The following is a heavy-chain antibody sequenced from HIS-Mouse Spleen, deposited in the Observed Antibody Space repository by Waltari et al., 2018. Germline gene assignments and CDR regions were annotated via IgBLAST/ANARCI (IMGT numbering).Heavy chain of an antibody. Sequence: QVQLVQSGAEVKKPGASVKVSCKVSGYTLTELSMHWVRQAPGKGLEWMGGFDPEDGETIYAQKFQGRGTRTEDTSTDTAYMELSSLRSEDTAVYYCATHQEYSSSWINWFDPWGQGTLVTVSS. D-gene: IGHD6-13*01. J-gene: IGHJ5*02. V-gene: IGHV1-24*01. CDR2: FDPEDGET. CDR1: GYTLTELS. CDR3: ATHQEYSSSWINWFDP.